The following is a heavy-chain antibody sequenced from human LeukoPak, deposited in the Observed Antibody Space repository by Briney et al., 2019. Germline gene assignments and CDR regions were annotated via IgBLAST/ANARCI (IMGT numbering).Heavy chain of an antibody. CDR3: ARSRDIVVVPAAILGAFDI. D-gene: IGHD2-2*02. V-gene: IGHV1-69*13. J-gene: IGHJ3*02. CDR1: GGTFSSYA. CDR2: IIPIFGTA. Sequence: SVKVSCKASGGTFSSYAISSVRQAPGQGLEWMGGIIPIFGTANYAQKFQGRVTITADESTSTAYMELSSLRSEDTAVYYCARSRDIVVVPAAILGAFDIWGQGTMVTVSS.